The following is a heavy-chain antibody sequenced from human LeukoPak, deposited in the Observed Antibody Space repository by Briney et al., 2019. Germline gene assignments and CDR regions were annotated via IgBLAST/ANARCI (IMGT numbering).Heavy chain of an antibody. CDR3: VRAAAGSWFFQH. CDR2: TYYRSKWYN. D-gene: IGHD6-13*01. CDR1: GDNVSNNSAA. V-gene: IGHV6-1*01. Sequence: SQTLSLTCAISGDNVSNNSAAWNWIRQSPSRGLEWLGRTYYRSKWYNDYALSVKSRITINPDTSKNQFSLHLNSVTPDDTAVYYCVRAAAGSWFFQHWGQGTLVTVSS. J-gene: IGHJ1*01.